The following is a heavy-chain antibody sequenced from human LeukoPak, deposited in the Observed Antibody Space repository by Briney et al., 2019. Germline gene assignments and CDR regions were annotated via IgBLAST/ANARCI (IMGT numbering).Heavy chain of an antibody. CDR2: IESKTDSGTT. CDR1: GFLFSDAW. J-gene: IGHJ4*02. CDR3: TRDEGDDYFDN. V-gene: IGHV3-15*04. D-gene: IGHD3-16*01. Sequence: PGGSLGLSCAASGFLFSDAWMSWVRQAPGKGLEWVGRIESKTDSGTTEYAAPVKGRFTISRDDSKNTLYLQMNSLKTEDTAVYYCTRDEGDDYFDNWGQGTLVTVSS.